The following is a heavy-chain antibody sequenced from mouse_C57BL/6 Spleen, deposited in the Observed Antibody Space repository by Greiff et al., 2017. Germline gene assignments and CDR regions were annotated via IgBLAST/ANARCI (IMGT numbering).Heavy chain of an antibody. D-gene: IGHD2-3*01. Sequence: VKLMESGPELVKPGASVKLSCKASGYTFTSYDINWVKQRPGQGLEWIGWIYPRDGSTKYNEKFKGKATLTVDTSSSTAYMELHSLTSEDSAVYFCARKDDGYPFAYWGQGTLVTVSA. CDR2: IYPRDGST. J-gene: IGHJ3*01. CDR3: ARKDDGYPFAY. V-gene: IGHV1-85*01. CDR1: GYTFTSYD.